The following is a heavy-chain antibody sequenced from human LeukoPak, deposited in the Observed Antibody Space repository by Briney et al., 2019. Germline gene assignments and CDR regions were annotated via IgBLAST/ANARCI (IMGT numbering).Heavy chain of an antibody. D-gene: IGHD3-22*01. V-gene: IGHV3-9*01. Sequence: PGGSLRLSCVASGFTFDDYAMHWVRQAPGKGLEWVSGISWNSGTIGYADSVKGRFTISRDNAKNSLYLQMNSLRAEDTALYYCTKDNTSGYYWGFDHWGQGALVTVSS. CDR1: GFTFDDYA. CDR2: ISWNSGTI. CDR3: TKDNTSGYYWGFDH. J-gene: IGHJ4*02.